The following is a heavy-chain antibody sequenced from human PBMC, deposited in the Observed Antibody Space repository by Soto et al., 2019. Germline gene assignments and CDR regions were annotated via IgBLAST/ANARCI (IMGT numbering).Heavy chain of an antibody. J-gene: IGHJ3*02. D-gene: IGHD1-26*01. Sequence: SGPTLVKPTPTLTLTCTFSGFSLSTSGMCVSWIRQPPGKALEWLALIDWDDDKYYSTSLKTRLTISKDTSKNQVVLTMTNMDPVDTATYYCARILMPGSYPHNYHDAFDIWGQGTMVTVSS. V-gene: IGHV2-70*01. CDR3: ARILMPGSYPHNYHDAFDI. CDR1: GFSLSTSGMC. CDR2: IDWDDDK.